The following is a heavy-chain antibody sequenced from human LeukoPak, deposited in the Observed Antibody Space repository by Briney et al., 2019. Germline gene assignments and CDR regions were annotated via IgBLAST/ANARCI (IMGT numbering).Heavy chain of an antibody. CDR1: GSRFSSYS. J-gene: IGHJ3*02. CDR2: IYPGDSDT. V-gene: IGHV5-51*01. CDR3: ARLRYYDSSGPDAFDI. D-gene: IGHD3-22*01. Sequence: PAVSLQISCKGPGSRFSSYSIGWGRPLAGKGQEWRGIIYPGDSDTRYRPPFQGQDTISADESISTAYLQWSSLKAPDTAIYYCARLRYYDSSGPDAFDIWGQGTLVTVSS.